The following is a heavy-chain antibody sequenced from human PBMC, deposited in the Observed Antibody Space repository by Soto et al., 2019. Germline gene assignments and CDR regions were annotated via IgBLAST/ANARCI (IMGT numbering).Heavy chain of an antibody. J-gene: IGHJ4*02. Sequence: GASVKVSCKASGGTFSSYAISWVRQAPGQGLEWMGGIIPIFGTANYAQKFQGRVTITADESTSTAYMELSSLRSEDTAVYYCARLYDFWSGYYSTTSYFDYWGQGTLVTVSS. D-gene: IGHD3-3*01. CDR2: IIPIFGTA. CDR3: ARLYDFWSGYYSTTSYFDY. V-gene: IGHV1-69*13. CDR1: GGTFSSYA.